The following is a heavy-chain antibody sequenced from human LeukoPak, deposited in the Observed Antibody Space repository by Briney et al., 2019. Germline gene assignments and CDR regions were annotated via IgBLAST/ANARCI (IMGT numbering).Heavy chain of an antibody. J-gene: IGHJ5*02. CDR3: AQECVDSTGYYYVPNWFDP. Sequence: GGSLSLFCGASGFTFSSYWMMCLRQAPGEGVEWGANIKKDGSAKYYVDSVKGRFTISRDNAKNSLYLHMNSLRADDTAVYYCAQECVDSTGYYYVPNWFDPWGQGTLVTISS. D-gene: IGHD3-22*01. CDR1: GFTFSSYW. CDR2: IKKDGSAK. V-gene: IGHV3-7*01.